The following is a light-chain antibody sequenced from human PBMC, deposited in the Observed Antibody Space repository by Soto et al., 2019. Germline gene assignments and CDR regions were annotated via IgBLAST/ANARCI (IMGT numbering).Light chain of an antibody. CDR2: THD. CDR3: SKLNDTLTVRV. J-gene: IGLJ3*02. CDR1: TSTIGSEM. V-gene: IGLV1-44*01. Sequence: QSVLTQPPSASGTPGQRVTVSSSGSTSTIGSEMLQSFPGTALKFLIHTHDQWPSGDPDRFSGSRSGTSASLAISGLQSEDETNYYCSKLNDTLTVRVFGGGTKLTVL.